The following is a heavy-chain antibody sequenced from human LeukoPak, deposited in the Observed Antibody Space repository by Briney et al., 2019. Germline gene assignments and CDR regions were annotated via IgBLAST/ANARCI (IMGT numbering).Heavy chain of an antibody. V-gene: IGHV4-39*02. J-gene: IGHJ5*02. Sequence: PSETLSLTCTVSGDSVTSGGFYWAWLRQPPGKGLEWIATVYYTGSTYYNPSLKSRVTISIDTSKNHFSLKLRSVAAPDTAVYYCARHSGSGSLSRPFDPWGQGTLVTVSS. CDR3: ARHSGSGSLSRPFDP. D-gene: IGHD3-10*01. CDR1: GDSVTSGGFY. CDR2: VYYTGST.